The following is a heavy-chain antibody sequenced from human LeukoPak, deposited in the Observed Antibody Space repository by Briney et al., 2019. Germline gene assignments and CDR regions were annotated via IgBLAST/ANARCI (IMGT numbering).Heavy chain of an antibody. J-gene: IGHJ6*02. D-gene: IGHD3-10*01. CDR1: GFTFSSYE. CDR2: ISSSGSTI. CDR3: ARDSGPSYSYYYGMDV. V-gene: IGHV3-48*03. Sequence: GGSLRLSCAASGFTFSSYEMNWVRQAPGKGLEWVSYISSSGSTIYYADSVKGRFTISRDNAKNSLYLQMNSLRAEDTAVYYCARDSGPSYSYYYGMDVWGQGTTVTVSS.